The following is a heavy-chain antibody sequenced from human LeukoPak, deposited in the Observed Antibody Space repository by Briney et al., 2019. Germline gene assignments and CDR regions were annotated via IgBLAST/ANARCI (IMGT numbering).Heavy chain of an antibody. CDR1: RGSISGSIRSYY. Sequence: SETLSLTCTVSRGSISGSIRSYYWSWLRQPPGKGLEWIGYISSSGSVNDNPSLRSRVTISVDTSKNQFFLNLSSVSAADTAVYYCAKIPLGYSGAYYFDYWGQGTLVTVSP. D-gene: IGHD5-12*01. CDR2: ISSSGSV. V-gene: IGHV4-4*09. J-gene: IGHJ4*02. CDR3: AKIPLGYSGAYYFDY.